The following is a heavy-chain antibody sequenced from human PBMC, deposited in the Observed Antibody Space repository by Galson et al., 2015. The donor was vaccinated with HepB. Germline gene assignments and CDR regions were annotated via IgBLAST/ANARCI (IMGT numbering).Heavy chain of an antibody. CDR3: ARPGYGDGRAGFDY. J-gene: IGHJ4*02. Sequence: ETLSLTCTVSGGSISSSSYYWGWIRQPPGKGLEWIGSIYYSGSTYYNPSLKSRVTISVDTSKNQFSLKLSSVTAADTAVYYCARPGYGDGRAGFDYWGQGTLVTVSS. V-gene: IGHV4-39*01. D-gene: IGHD4-17*01. CDR2: IYYSGST. CDR1: GGSISSSSYY.